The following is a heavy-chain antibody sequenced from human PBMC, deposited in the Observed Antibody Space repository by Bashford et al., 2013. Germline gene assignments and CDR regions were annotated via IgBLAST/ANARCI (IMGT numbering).Heavy chain of an antibody. J-gene: IGHJ6*02. V-gene: IGHV3-49*03. D-gene: IGHD2-2*01. Sequence: WFGQAPGRGWSGRFSLEAKRYGGTTEYAASVKGRFTISRDDSKSIAYLQMNSLKTEDTAVYYCTRSLGYCSSTSCYYYYGMDVWGQGTTVTVSS. CDR2: LEAKRYGGTT. CDR3: TRSLGYCSSTSCYYYYGMDV.